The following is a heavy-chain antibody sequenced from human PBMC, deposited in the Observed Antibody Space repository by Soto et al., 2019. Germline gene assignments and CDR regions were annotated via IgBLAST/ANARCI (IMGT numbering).Heavy chain of an antibody. D-gene: IGHD6-19*01. CDR3: ARLQIAVDAFDI. CDR1: GGSISSSSYY. J-gene: IGHJ3*02. CDR2: IYYSGST. V-gene: IGHV4-39*01. Sequence: SETLSLTCTVSGGSISSSSYYWGWIRQPPGKGLEWIGSIYYSGSTYYNPSLKSRVTISVDTSKNQFSLKLSSVTAADTAVYCCARLQIAVDAFDIWGQGTMVTVSS.